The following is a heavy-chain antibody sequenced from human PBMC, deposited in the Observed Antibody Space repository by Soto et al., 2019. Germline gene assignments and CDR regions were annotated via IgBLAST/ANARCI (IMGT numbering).Heavy chain of an antibody. CDR2: ISHDGRNE. D-gene: IGHD3-3*01. CDR3: ARDGLPDDFRSGGYWFDP. V-gene: IGHV3-30-3*01. Sequence: QAYLVESGGGVVQPGRSLRLSCAASGFSFSTFALHWVRQAPGEGLEWVALISHDGRNEKYAESVKGRFTIYRDNSKNTVYMQMDSLRLEDTGVYYCARDGLPDDFRSGGYWFDPWGQGTQVTVSS. CDR1: GFSFSTFA. J-gene: IGHJ5*02.